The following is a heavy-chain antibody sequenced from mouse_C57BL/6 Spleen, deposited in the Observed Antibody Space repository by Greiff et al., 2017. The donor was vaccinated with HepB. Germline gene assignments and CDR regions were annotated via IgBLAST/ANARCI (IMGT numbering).Heavy chain of an antibody. CDR3: ARGGYYGSSYATWFAY. CDR1: GYSFTGYY. Sequence: EVQLQQSGPELVKPGASVKISCKASGYSFTGYYMHWVKQSHGNILDWIGYIYPYNGVSSYNQKFKGKATLTVDKSSSTAYMELRSLTSEDSAVYYCARGGYYGSSYATWFAYWGQGTLVTVSA. CDR2: IYPYNGVS. J-gene: IGHJ3*01. V-gene: IGHV1-31*01. D-gene: IGHD1-1*01.